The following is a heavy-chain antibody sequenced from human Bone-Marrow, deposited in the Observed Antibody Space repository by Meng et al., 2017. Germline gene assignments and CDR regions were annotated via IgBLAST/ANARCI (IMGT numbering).Heavy chain of an antibody. CDR2: MNPNSGNT. D-gene: IGHD5-18*01. V-gene: IGHV1-8*01. J-gene: IGHJ6*02. CDR1: GYTFTSYD. Sequence: SVKVSCKASGYTFTSYDINWSRQATGQGLEWMGWMNPNSGNTGYAQNFQGSVTMTRNTSISTAYMEMSSLRSEDTAVYYCPRGPRYKSGYYYGMDVWGQGTTVTVSS. CDR3: PRGPRYKSGYYYGMDV.